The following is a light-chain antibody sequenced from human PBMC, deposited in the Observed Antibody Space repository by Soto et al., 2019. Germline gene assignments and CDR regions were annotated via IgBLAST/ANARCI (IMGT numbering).Light chain of an antibody. V-gene: IGLV2-14*01. J-gene: IGLJ1*01. CDR3: SSYTSSSTLV. CDR1: SSDVGGYNH. CDR2: EVS. Sequence: QSVLTQPASVSGSPGQSITISCTGTSSDVGGYNHVSWYQQHPGKAPKFMIYEVSNRPSGVSNRFSGSKSGNTASLTISGLQAEDEADYYCSSYTSSSTLVFGTGTKLTVL.